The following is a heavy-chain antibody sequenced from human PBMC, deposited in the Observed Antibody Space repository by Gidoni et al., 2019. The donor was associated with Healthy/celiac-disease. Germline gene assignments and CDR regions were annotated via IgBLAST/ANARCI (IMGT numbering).Heavy chain of an antibody. J-gene: IGHJ4*02. Sequence: EVQLLESGGVLVQPGGCLRLSCAASGLTFSSYAMSWVRQAPGKGLEWVSAISSGGGRTHYADSVKGRFTISRDNSKNTLYLQMNSLRAEDTAVYYCAKEGPPFGSSSDPFDSWGQGTLVTVSS. CDR2: ISSGGGRT. CDR3: AKEGPPFGSSSDPFDS. D-gene: IGHD6-6*01. V-gene: IGHV3-23*01. CDR1: GLTFSSYA.